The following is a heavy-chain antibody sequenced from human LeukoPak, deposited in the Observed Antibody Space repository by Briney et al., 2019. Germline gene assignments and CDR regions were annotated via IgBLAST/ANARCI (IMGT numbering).Heavy chain of an antibody. Sequence: SQKICCAVAGYTFTSDRMWMARDAPGLGIEWMGWISAYNGNTNYAQKLQGRVTMTTDTSTSTAYMELRRLRSDDTAVYYCARGLRGFWYFDLWGRGTLVTVSS. CDR3: ARGLRGFWYFDL. CDR1: GYTFTSDR. V-gene: IGHV1-18*01. J-gene: IGHJ2*01. CDR2: ISAYNGNT. D-gene: IGHD3-10*01.